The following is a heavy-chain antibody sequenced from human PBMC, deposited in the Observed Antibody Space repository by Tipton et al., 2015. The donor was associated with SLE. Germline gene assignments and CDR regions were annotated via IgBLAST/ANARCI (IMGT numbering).Heavy chain of an antibody. CDR1: GYSFTSYD. CDR2: MNPNSGNT. V-gene: IGHV1-8*01. J-gene: IGHJ3*02. D-gene: IGHD6-25*01. Sequence: QSGPEVKKPGASVKVSCRASGYSFTSYDINWVRQATGQGLEWMGWMNPNSGNTGYAQKFQGRVTMTRSTSISTAYMEPSSLRSEDTAVYYCARAAGLKAFDIWGQGTMVTVSS. CDR3: ARAAGLKAFDI.